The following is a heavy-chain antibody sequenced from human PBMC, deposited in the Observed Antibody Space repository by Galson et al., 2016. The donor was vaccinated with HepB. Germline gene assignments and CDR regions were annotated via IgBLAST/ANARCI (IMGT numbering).Heavy chain of an antibody. J-gene: IGHJ5*02. Sequence: LSLTCTVSGGSISSGNFFWSWVRQVPGKGLEWIGSTYYSGSTYYNPSLKSRVTISVDTSKNQFSLKLSSVTAADTAVYYCARDIEYGSSNWFDPWGQGTLVTVSS. V-gene: IGHV4-39*02. CDR2: TYYSGST. D-gene: IGHD6-6*01. CDR3: ARDIEYGSSNWFDP. CDR1: GGSISSGNFF.